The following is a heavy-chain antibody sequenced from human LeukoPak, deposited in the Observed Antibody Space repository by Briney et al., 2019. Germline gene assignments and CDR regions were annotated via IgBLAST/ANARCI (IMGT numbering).Heavy chain of an antibody. D-gene: IGHD2-2*01. V-gene: IGHV5-51*01. CDR2: IYPGDSDT. Sequence: GESLKISCKGSGYSFTSYWIGWVRQMPGKGLEWMGIIYPGDSDTRYSPSFQGQVNISADKSISPAYLQWSSLKASDTAMYYCARLVKDIVVVPAAPNWFDPWGQGTLVTVSS. CDR1: GYSFTSYW. J-gene: IGHJ5*02. CDR3: ARLVKDIVVVPAAPNWFDP.